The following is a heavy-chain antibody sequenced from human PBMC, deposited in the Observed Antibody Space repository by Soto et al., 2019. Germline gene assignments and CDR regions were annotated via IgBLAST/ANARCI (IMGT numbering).Heavy chain of an antibody. Sequence: GESLKISCKGSGYSFTSYWISWVRQMPGKGLEWMGRIDPSDSYTNYNPSFQGHVTISADKSISTAYLQWSSLKASDTAMYYCARRHSSSSAFDPWGQGTLVTVSS. V-gene: IGHV5-10-1*01. CDR1: GYSFTSYW. D-gene: IGHD6-13*01. CDR2: IDPSDSYT. CDR3: ARRHSSSSAFDP. J-gene: IGHJ5*02.